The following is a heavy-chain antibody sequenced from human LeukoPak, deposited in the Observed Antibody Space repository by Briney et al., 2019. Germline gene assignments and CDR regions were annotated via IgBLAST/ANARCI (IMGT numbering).Heavy chain of an antibody. CDR1: GYTFTGYY. D-gene: IGHD2-2*01. CDR3: ARPGDCSSTSCYYFGFDP. V-gene: IGHV1-2*02. Sequence: ASVKVSCKASGYTFTGYYMHWVRQAPGQGLEWMGWINPNSGGTNYAQKFQGRVTMTRDTSISTAYTELSRLRSDDTAVYYCARPGDCSSTSCYYFGFDPWGQGTLATVSS. CDR2: INPNSGGT. J-gene: IGHJ5*02.